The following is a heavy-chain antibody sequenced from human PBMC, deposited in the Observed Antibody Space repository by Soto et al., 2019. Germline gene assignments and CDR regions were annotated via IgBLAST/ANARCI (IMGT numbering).Heavy chain of an antibody. CDR1: GFTFSLSA. CDR2: ISGGGGST. J-gene: IGHJ4*02. D-gene: IGHD3-9*01. CDR3: AKGPEYDILTGCDY. Sequence: EVQLLESGGGFVQPGESLRLSCVASGFTFSLSAMSWVRQAPGRGLEWVSSISGGGGSTEYTDSVKGRFTISRDNFKDTVHLQMNSLRAEDTAVYHCAKGPEYDILTGCDYWGQGALVTVSS. V-gene: IGHV3-23*01.